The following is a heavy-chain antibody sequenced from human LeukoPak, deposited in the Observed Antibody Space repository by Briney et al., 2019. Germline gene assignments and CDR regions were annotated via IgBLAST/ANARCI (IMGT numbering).Heavy chain of an antibody. CDR1: GGTFSSYV. J-gene: IGHJ4*02. V-gene: IGHV1-2*02. Sequence: ASVKVSCKASGGTFSSYVISWVRQAPGQGLEWMGWINPNSGGANYAEKFQGRVTMTRDTSISTAYMELSRLRYDDTALYYCARGQSLNDYWGQGTLVTVSS. CDR3: ARGQSLNDY. CDR2: INPNSGGA.